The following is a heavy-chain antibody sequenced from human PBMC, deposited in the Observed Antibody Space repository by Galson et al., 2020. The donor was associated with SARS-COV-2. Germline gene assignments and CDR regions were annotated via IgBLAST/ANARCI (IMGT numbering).Heavy chain of an antibody. V-gene: IGHV4-34*01. Sequence: SQTLSLTCAVYVGSFSDYYWTWIRQPPGKGLEWIGEISHSGSTNYNPSLKSRVTISVDTYKNQFSLRLTSVTAADTAVYYCARRADSSSWFGFDYWGQGTLVTVSS. D-gene: IGHD6-13*01. CDR1: VGSFSDYY. J-gene: IGHJ4*02. CDR2: ISHSGST. CDR3: ARRADSSSWFGFDY.